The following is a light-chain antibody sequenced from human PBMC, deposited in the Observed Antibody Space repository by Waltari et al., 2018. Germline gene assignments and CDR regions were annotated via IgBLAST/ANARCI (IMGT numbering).Light chain of an antibody. V-gene: IGKV3-15*01. J-gene: IGKJ1*01. Sequence: EIVLTQSPATLSVSPGERATLTCRASQIVSTKVDWYQQRPGQAPRLLMYAPSSRATGVPARFGGSGSETDFTLTISGLQSEDFAVYYCQHYEGWPPWTFGQGTKV. CDR2: APS. CDR3: QHYEGWPPWT. CDR1: QIVSTK.